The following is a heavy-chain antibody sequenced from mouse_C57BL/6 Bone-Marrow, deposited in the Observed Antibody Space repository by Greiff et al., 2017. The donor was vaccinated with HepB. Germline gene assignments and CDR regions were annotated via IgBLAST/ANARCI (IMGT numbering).Heavy chain of an antibody. CDR1: GYTFTSYW. CDR2: IHPNSGST. V-gene: IGHV1-64*01. CDR3: ARRGFYAMDY. Sequence: QVQLQQPGAELVKPGASVKLSCKASGYTFTSYWMHWVKQRPGQGLEWIGMIHPNSGSTNYNEKFKSKATLTVDKSSSTVYMQLSSLTSEDSAVYYCARRGFYAMDYWGQGTSVTVSS. J-gene: IGHJ4*01.